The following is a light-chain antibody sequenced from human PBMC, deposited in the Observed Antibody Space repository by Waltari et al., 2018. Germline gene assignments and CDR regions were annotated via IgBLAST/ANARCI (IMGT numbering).Light chain of an antibody. CDR2: EVS. CDR3: CSYAGGGTFV. J-gene: IGLJ1*01. Sequence: QSALTQPASVSGSPGQSITISCTGTNSDLGSYNLVSWYQQHPGKAPKFMIYEVSKRPSGVSNRFSCSKSGNTASLTISEIQAEAEADYYCCSYAGGGTFVFGTGTKVTVL. V-gene: IGLV2-23*02. CDR1: NSDLGSYNL.